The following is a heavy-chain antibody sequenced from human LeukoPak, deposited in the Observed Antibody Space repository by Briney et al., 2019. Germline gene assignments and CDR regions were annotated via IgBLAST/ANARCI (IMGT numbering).Heavy chain of an antibody. CDR2: IYYSGTT. J-gene: IGHJ2*01. CDR3: GRSGTLAYWYFDL. V-gene: IGHV4-59*08. Sequence: SETLPLTCTVSGGSISSYSWSWIRQPPGKGLEWIGYIYYSGTTNYNPSLKSRVTISVDTSKNQFSLKLSSVTAADTAVYSCGRSGTLAYWYFDLWGRGTLVTVSS. CDR1: GGSISSYS. D-gene: IGHD1-1*01.